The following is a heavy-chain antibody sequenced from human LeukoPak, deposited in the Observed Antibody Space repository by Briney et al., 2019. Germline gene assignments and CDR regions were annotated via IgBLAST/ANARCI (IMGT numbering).Heavy chain of an antibody. CDR2: IYTSGST. CDR3: ARMSSHCSGGSCYAVFDY. CDR1: GGSISSYY. D-gene: IGHD2-15*01. Sequence: SETLSLTCTVSGGSISSYYWSWIRQPAGKGLEWVWRIYTSGSTNYNPSLKSRVTMSLDTSKNQFSLKLSSVTDADTAVYYCARMSSHCSGGSCYAVFDYWGQGTLVTVSS. J-gene: IGHJ4*02. V-gene: IGHV4-4*07.